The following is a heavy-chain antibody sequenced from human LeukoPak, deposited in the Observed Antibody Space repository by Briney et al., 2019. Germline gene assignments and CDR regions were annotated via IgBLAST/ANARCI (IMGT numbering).Heavy chain of an antibody. J-gene: IGHJ5*02. CDR1: GYSFTNYD. CDR3: ARDVSHSGSRDAWWFDP. D-gene: IGHD6-13*01. CDR2: MNPKSGDT. Sequence: ASVKVSCKASGYSFTNYDINWVRQATGQGLEWMGWMNPKSGDTGYSQKFQGRVFITRDTSINTAYMELSSLRFEDTAVYYCARDVSHSGSRDAWWFDPWGQGTLVTVSS. V-gene: IGHV1-8*03.